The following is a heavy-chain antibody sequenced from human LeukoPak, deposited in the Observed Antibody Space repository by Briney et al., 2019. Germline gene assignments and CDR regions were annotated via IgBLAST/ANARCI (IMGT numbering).Heavy chain of an antibody. J-gene: IGHJ6*03. CDR1: GGSINSYC. V-gene: IGHV4-4*07. D-gene: IGHD6-19*01. Sequence: SETLSLTCTVSGGSINSYCWSWIRQPAGKGLEWIGRIYTSGSTNYNPSLKSRITMSVDTSKNQFSLKLRSVTAAATAVYYCARDIAVGKRNYYYYMDVWGKGTTVTISS. CDR2: IYTSGST. CDR3: ARDIAVGKRNYYYYMDV.